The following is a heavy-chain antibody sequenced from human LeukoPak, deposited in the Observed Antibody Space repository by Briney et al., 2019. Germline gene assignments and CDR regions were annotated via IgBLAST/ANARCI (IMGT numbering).Heavy chain of an antibody. Sequence: GASVKVSCKASGGTFSSYAISWVRQAPGQGLEWMGGIIPIFGTANYAQKFQGRVTITTDESTSTAYMELRSLRSDDTAVYYCARDGSGSYYNLELDYWGQGTLVTVSS. CDR1: GGTFSSYA. CDR2: IIPIFGTA. J-gene: IGHJ4*02. CDR3: ARDGSGSYYNLELDY. V-gene: IGHV1-69*05. D-gene: IGHD3-10*01.